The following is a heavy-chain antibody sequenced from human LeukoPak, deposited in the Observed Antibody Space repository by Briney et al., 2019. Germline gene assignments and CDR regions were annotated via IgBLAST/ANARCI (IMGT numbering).Heavy chain of an antibody. Sequence: PGGSLRLSCAASRFTFSDYSMNWVRQAPGKGLQWVASISSGSVYIYYADSMKGRFTISRDNAKNSLYLQMNSLRAEDMALYYCAKAPYYYDSPHAFDIWGQGTMVTVSS. V-gene: IGHV3-21*04. D-gene: IGHD3-22*01. J-gene: IGHJ3*02. CDR1: RFTFSDYS. CDR3: AKAPYYYDSPHAFDI. CDR2: ISSGSVYI.